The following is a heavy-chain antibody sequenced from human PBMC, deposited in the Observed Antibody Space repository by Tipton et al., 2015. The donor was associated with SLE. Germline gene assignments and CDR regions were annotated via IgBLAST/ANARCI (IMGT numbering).Heavy chain of an antibody. CDR2: INHSGST. CDR3: ARRGYCSGGRCRYFDL. Sequence: TLSLTCAVYGGSLSGYYWNWIRQPPGKGLGWIGEINHSGSTNYNPSLKSRITISVDTSKNQFSLKLNSVTAADTAVYYCARRGYCSGGRCRYFDLWGRGTLVTVSS. V-gene: IGHV4-34*01. J-gene: IGHJ2*01. CDR1: GGSLSGYY. D-gene: IGHD2-15*01.